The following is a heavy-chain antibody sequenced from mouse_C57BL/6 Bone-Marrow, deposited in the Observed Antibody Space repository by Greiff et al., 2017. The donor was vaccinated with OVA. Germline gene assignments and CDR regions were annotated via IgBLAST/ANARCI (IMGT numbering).Heavy chain of an antibody. V-gene: IGHV1-18*01. CDR3: AIRAMDY. CDR1: GYTFTDYN. Sequence: VQLQQSGPELVKPGASVKIPCKASGYTFTDYNMDWVKQSHGKSLEWIGDITPNNGGTIYNQKFKGKATLTVDKSSSTAYMELRSLTSEDTAVYYCAIRAMDYWGQGTSVTVSS. CDR2: ITPNNGGT. J-gene: IGHJ4*01.